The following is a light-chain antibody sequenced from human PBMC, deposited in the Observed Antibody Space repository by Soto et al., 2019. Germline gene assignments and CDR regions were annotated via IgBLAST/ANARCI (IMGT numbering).Light chain of an antibody. J-gene: IGKJ4*01. V-gene: IGKV3-20*01. CDR3: QQYDSSPLT. CDR1: QNVSSSS. Sequence: EIVLTQSPGTLSLSPGERATLSCRASQNVSSSSLAWYQQKPGQAPRLLIFGASRRATGFPDRFSGSGSGTDFTLTISRLEPEDFAVYYCQQYDSSPLTFGGGTKVEIK. CDR2: GAS.